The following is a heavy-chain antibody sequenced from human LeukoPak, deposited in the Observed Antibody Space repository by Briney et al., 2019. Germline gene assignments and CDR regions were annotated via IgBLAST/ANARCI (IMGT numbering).Heavy chain of an antibody. J-gene: IGHJ4*02. Sequence: SLKASCKASRGTFSSYAISWVRQAPGQGLEWMGRIIPIFGIANYAQKFQGRVTITADKSTSTAYMELSSLRSEDTAVYYCGSIRPEMATICIWGQGTLVTVSS. CDR3: GSIRPEMATICI. CDR1: RGTFSSYA. V-gene: IGHV1-69*04. D-gene: IGHD5-24*01. CDR2: IIPIFGIA.